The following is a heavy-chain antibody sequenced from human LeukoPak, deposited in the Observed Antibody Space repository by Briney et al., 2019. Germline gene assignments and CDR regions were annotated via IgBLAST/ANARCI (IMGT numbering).Heavy chain of an antibody. CDR2: INYSGST. Sequence: LETLSLTCTVSGGSISSYYWNWIRQPPGKGLEWIGYINYSGSTNYIPSLKSRVTISIDTSKNQFSLKLTSVTAADTAVYYCARALNPLPGTYYFDYWGQGTLVTVSS. CDR1: GGSISSYY. D-gene: IGHD2-15*01. CDR3: ARALNPLPGTYYFDY. V-gene: IGHV4-59*01. J-gene: IGHJ4*02.